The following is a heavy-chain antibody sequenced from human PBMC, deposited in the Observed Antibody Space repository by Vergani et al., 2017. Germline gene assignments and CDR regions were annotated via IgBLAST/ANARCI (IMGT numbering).Heavy chain of an antibody. J-gene: IGHJ6*03. CDR2: IIPIFGTA. CDR3: AGGIAVAGLDYYYYYYMDV. Sequence: QVQLVQSGAEVKKPGSSVKVSCKASGGTFSSYAISWVRQAPGQGLEWMGGIIPIFGTANYAQKFQGRVTITADESTSTAYMELSSLRSEDTAVYYCAGGIAVAGLDYYYYYYMDVWGKGTTVTVSS. V-gene: IGHV1-69*13. CDR1: GGTFSSYA. D-gene: IGHD6-19*01.